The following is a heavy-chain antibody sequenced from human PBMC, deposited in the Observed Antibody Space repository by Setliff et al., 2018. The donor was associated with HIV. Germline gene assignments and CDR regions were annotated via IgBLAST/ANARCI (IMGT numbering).Heavy chain of an antibody. D-gene: IGHD6-19*01. V-gene: IGHV3-48*03. CDR1: GFTFSDYE. Sequence: GGSLRLSCATSGFTFSDYEFNWVRQTPHKGLEWISYISGSGGRIFYLDSVKGRFTISRDNAKTSLLLQMNNLRADDAGVYYCVRDSSRGSAWDPGAFDIWGQGTAVTVSS. CDR3: VRDSSRGSAWDPGAFDI. J-gene: IGHJ3*02. CDR2: ISGSGGRI.